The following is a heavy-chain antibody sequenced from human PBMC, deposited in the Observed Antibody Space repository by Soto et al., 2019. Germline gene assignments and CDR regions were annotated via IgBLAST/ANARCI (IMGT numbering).Heavy chain of an antibody. CDR1: GLTFSNYA. V-gene: IGHV3-23*01. CDR2: MSGSSSTT. D-gene: IGHD1-7*01. CDR3: AKNQERELPRVIDF. Sequence: GGSLRLSCGTSGLTFSNYAMSWVRQAPGGGLEWVSSMSGSSSTTYYADSVRGRFTISRDRSKNTLYLQMSSLRAEDTALYYCAKNQERELPRVIDFWGQGTLVTVSS. J-gene: IGHJ4*02.